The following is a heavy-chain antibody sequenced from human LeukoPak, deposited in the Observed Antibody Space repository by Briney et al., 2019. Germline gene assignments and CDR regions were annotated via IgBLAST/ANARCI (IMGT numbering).Heavy chain of an antibody. D-gene: IGHD3-10*01. CDR3: ARGGYYGSGNDFRFDP. V-gene: IGHV4-59*01. CDR1: GGSISSYY. J-gene: IGHJ5*02. Sequence: SETLSLTCTVSGGSISSYYWSWIRQPPGKGPEWIGYIYYSGSTNYKPSLKSRVTISVDTSKNQFSLKLSSVTAADTAVYYCARGGYYGSGNDFRFDPWGQGTLVTVSS. CDR2: IYYSGST.